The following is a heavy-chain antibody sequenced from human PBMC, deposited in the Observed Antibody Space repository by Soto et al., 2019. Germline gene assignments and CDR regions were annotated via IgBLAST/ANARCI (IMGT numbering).Heavy chain of an antibody. V-gene: IGHV4-31*03. CDR2: IYYSGST. CDR3: ARALLYYDFWSGYPYYFDY. D-gene: IGHD3-3*01. Sequence: SETLSLTCTVSGGSISSGGYYWSWIRQHPGKGLEWIGYIYYSGSTYYNPSLKSRVTISVDTSKNQFSLKLSSVTAADTAVYYCARALLYYDFWSGYPYYFDYWGQGTLVTVSS. CDR1: GGSISSGGYY. J-gene: IGHJ4*02.